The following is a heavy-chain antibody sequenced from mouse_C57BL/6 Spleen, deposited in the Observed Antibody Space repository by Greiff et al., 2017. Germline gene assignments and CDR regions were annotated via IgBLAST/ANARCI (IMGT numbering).Heavy chain of an antibody. Sequence: VQLQQSGPELVKPGASVKISCKASGYSFTDYNMNWVKQSNGKSLEWIGVINPNYGTTSYNQKFKGKATLTVDQSSSTAYMPLNRLTSENSAVYDCARDYYGSSYWYFDVWGTGTTVTVSS. V-gene: IGHV1-39*01. D-gene: IGHD1-1*01. J-gene: IGHJ1*03. CDR2: INPNYGTT. CDR3: ARDYYGSSYWYFDV. CDR1: GYSFTDYN.